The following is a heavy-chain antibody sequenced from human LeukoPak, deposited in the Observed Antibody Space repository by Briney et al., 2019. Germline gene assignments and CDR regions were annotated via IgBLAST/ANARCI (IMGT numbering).Heavy chain of an antibody. CDR3: ARRAYYYGMDV. CDR1: GGSFSGYY. Sequence: SETLSLTCAVNGGSFSGYYWSWIRQPPGKGLEWIGEINHSGSTNYNPSLKSRVTISVDTSKNQFSLKLSSVTAADTAVYYCARRAYYYGMDVWGKGTTVTVSS. V-gene: IGHV4-34*01. J-gene: IGHJ6*04. CDR2: INHSGST.